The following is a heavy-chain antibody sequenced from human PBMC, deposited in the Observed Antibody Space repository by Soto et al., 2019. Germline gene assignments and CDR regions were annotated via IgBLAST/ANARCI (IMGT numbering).Heavy chain of an antibody. CDR1: GFTFDDYA. J-gene: IGHJ5*02. D-gene: IGHD1-1*01. CDR2: ISWNSGSI. CDR3: AKGPGTHNWFDP. Sequence: SLRLSCAASGFTFDDYAMHWVRRAPGKGLEWVSGISWNSGSIGYADSVKGRFTISRDNAKNSLYLQMNSLRPEDTALYYCAKGPGTHNWFDPWGQGTLVTVSS. V-gene: IGHV3-9*01.